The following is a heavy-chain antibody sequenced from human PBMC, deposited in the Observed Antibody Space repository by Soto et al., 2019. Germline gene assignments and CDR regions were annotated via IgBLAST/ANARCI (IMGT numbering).Heavy chain of an antibody. CDR2: IFHSGST. CDR1: GGSINRGDYY. V-gene: IGHV4-30-4*01. J-gene: IGHJ6*02. D-gene: IGHD3-10*01. CDR3: ARDRYYGSGTYYNFYSGMDV. Sequence: PSEILSLACTVSGGSINRGDYYWTWVRQPPGEGLEWIGNIFHSGSTYYTPSLQSRVTISLDTSKNHFSLKLSSVTPADTAVYYCARDRYYGSGTYYNFYSGMDVWGQGTTVTVS.